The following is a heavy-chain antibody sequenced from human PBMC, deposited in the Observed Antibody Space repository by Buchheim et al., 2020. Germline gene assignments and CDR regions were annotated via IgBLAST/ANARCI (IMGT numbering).Heavy chain of an antibody. Sequence: EVQLVESGGGLVQPGGSLRLSCAASGFIFSDYEMNWVRQAPGKGLEWLSYISASGSTIYYTDSVKGRFTISRDNAKDSLYLQTNSLRAEDTALYYCARGRYRSSFVSSWFAPWGQGTL. J-gene: IGHJ5*02. CDR2: ISASGSTI. D-gene: IGHD6-19*01. CDR3: ARGRYRSSFVSSWFAP. V-gene: IGHV3-48*03. CDR1: GFIFSDYE.